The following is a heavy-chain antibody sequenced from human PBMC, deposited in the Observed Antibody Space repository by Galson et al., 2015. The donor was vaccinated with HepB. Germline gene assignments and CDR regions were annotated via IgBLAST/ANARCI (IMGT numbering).Heavy chain of an antibody. D-gene: IGHD6-19*01. CDR1: GGSVNSGYYY. V-gene: IGHV4-31*01. CDR3: ARGGGWYKFDY. Sequence: LTCTVSGGSVNSGYYYWSWIRQHPGKDLEYIGYISYSGSTYYNPTLKSQVIISVDTSKNQFSLKLNSATAADTAVYYCARGGGWYKFDYSGQGTLVTVSS. J-gene: IGHJ4*02. CDR2: ISYSGST.